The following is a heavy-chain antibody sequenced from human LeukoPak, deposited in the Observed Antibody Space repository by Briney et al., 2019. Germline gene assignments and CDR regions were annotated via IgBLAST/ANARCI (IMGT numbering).Heavy chain of an antibody. D-gene: IGHD6-13*01. Sequence: ASVKVSCKASGYTFTSYGISWVRQAPGQGLEWMGWISAYNGNTNYAQKLQGRVAMTTDTSTSTAYMELRSLRSDDTAVYYCARGPPYGYSSSWFYYYGMDVWGQGTTVTVSS. CDR3: ARGPPYGYSSSWFYYYGMDV. V-gene: IGHV1-18*01. CDR2: ISAYNGNT. J-gene: IGHJ6*02. CDR1: GYTFTSYG.